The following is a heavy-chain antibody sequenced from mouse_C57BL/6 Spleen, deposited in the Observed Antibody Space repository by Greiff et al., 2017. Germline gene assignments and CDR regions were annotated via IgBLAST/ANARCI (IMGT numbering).Heavy chain of an antibody. CDR3: ARQRIYDGHYGAMDY. D-gene: IGHD2-3*01. CDR1: GFTFSSYT. J-gene: IGHJ4*01. V-gene: IGHV5-9*01. Sequence: EVQVVESGGGLVKPGGSLKLSCAASGFTFSSYTMSWVRQTPEKRLEWVATISGGGGNTYYPDSVKGRFTISRDNAKNTLYLQMSSLRSEDTALYYCARQRIYDGHYGAMDYWGQGTSVTVSS. CDR2: ISGGGGNT.